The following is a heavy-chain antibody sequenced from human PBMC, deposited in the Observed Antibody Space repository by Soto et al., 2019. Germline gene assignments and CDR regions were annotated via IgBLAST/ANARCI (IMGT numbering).Heavy chain of an antibody. V-gene: IGHV3-30-3*01. D-gene: IGHD2-2*01. CDR2: ISYDGSNK. Sequence: QVQLVESGGGVVQPGRSLRLSCAASGFTFSSYAMHWVRQAPGKGLEWVAVISYDGSNKYYADSVKGRFTISRDNSKNTLYLQMNSLRAEDTAVYYCARGGWGYCSSTICLPGYYGMDVWGQGTTVTVSS. CDR1: GFTFSSYA. J-gene: IGHJ6*02. CDR3: ARGGWGYCSSTICLPGYYGMDV.